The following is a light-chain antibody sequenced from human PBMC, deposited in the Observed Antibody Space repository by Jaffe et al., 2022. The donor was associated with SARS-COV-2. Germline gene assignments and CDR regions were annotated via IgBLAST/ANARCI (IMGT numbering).Light chain of an antibody. CDR2: GTS. J-gene: IGKJ2*01. V-gene: IGKV3-20*01. CDR1: QSVGSDF. Sequence: EIVLTQSPGTLSLSPGERVTLSCRASQSVGSDFLAWYQQKPGQAPRLFIYGTSKRMPGIPDRFSGSGSGTDFTLTISRLEPEDFALYYCQQYGPSPPFTFGQGTKLEI. CDR3: QQYGPSPPFT.